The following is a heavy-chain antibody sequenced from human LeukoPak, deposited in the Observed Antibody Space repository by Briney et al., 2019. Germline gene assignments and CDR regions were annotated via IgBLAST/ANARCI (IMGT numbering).Heavy chain of an antibody. CDR1: GDSVTSSSYS. V-gene: IGHV4-39*01. CDR3: ARHGEYQLAIDY. J-gene: IGHJ4*02. D-gene: IGHD2-2*01. Sequence: PSETLSLTCTVSGDSVTSSSYSWGWIRQSPGKGLEWIGTIYYYGSTNYNPSLKSRVTLSVDTSKNQFSLKLSSVTAADTAVYYCARHGEYQLAIDYWGQGTLVTVSS. CDR2: IYYYGST.